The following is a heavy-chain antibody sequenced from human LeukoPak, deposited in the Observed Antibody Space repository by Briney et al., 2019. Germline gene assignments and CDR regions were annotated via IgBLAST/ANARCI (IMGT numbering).Heavy chain of an antibody. J-gene: IGHJ4*02. Sequence: ASVTVSCKPSGGTFSSYAISWVRQAPGQGLEWMGGIITIFGTANYAQKFQGRVTITADESTSTAYMELSSLRSEDTAVYYCARDGDYDILTGSFDYWGQGTLVTVSS. CDR2: IITIFGTA. V-gene: IGHV1-69*01. CDR3: ARDGDYDILTGSFDY. D-gene: IGHD3-9*01. CDR1: GGTFSSYA.